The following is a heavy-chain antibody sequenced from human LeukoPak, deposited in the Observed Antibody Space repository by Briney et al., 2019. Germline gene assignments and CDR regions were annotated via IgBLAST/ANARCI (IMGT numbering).Heavy chain of an antibody. Sequence: GGSLRLSCAASGFTVSSNYMSWVRQAPGKGLEWVSVIYGGGSTYYADSVKGRFTISRDNSKNTLYLQMNSLRAEDTAVYYCARGAADIGFDIWGQATMVTVSS. J-gene: IGHJ3*02. CDR1: GFTVSSNY. CDR2: IYGGGST. D-gene: IGHD6-25*01. CDR3: ARGAADIGFDI. V-gene: IGHV3-53*01.